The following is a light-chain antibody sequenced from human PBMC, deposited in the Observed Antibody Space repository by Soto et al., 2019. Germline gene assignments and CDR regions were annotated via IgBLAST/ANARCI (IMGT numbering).Light chain of an antibody. Sequence: DIQRPQSPSTLSASLGDRVTITCRASHNLSKWLAWYQQKPGKAPKLLIYEASSLQSGVPSRFSGSLSGTEFTLTISSLQSEDLAVYYCQQYNNWPISFGQGTRLEIK. V-gene: IGKV1-5*03. CDR2: EAS. J-gene: IGKJ5*01. CDR1: HNLSKW. CDR3: QQYNNWPIS.